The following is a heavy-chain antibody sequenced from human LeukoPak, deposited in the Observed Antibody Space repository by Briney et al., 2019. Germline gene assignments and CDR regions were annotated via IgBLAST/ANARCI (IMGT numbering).Heavy chain of an antibody. D-gene: IGHD2-2*01. V-gene: IGHV1-18*01. CDR3: ARELVVPAAMRGYYYYYGMDV. CDR2: ISAYNGNT. Sequence: GASVKVSCKASGYTFTSYGISWVRQAPGQGLEWMGWISAYNGNTNYAQTLQGRVTMTTDTSTSTAYMELGSLRSDDTAVYYCARELVVPAAMRGYYYYYGMDVWGQGTTVTVSS. J-gene: IGHJ6*02. CDR1: GYTFTSYG.